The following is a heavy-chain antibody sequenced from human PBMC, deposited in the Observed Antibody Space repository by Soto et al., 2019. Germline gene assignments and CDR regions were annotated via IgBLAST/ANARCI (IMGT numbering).Heavy chain of an antibody. Sequence: PGGSLRLSCEASGFTLRNYAMTWVRQAPGKGLEWVSLISANDVGTYYAESVKTRFTISTDQSRNTVYLQMDSLRADDTAIYYCAKDKNDYNWDNRPTFDYWGQGTLVTVYS. D-gene: IGHD1-20*01. J-gene: IGHJ4*02. CDR3: AKDKNDYNWDNRPTFDY. CDR2: ISANDVGT. V-gene: IGHV3-23*01. CDR1: GFTLRNYA.